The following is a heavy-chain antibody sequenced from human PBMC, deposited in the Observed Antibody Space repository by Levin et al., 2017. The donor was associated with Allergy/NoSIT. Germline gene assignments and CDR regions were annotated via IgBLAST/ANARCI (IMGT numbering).Heavy chain of an antibody. Sequence: PGGSLRLSCAASGFTFSSYAMHWVRQAPGKGLEWVAVISYDGSNKYYADSVKGRFTISRDNSKNTLYLQMNSLRAEDTAVYYCARDPFSDAFDIWGQGTMVTVSS. CDR2: ISYDGSNK. V-gene: IGHV3-30-3*01. J-gene: IGHJ3*02. CDR1: GFTFSSYA. CDR3: ARDPFSDAFDI.